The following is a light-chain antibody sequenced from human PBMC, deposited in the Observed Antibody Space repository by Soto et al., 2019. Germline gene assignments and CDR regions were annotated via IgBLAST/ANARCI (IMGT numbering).Light chain of an antibody. Sequence: EIVMTQSTATLSVSPWERATLSCRASQSISSNLAWYQQKPGQAPRLLIYGASTRATGIPDIFSGSGSGTEFTLTISSLQSEDFAVYYCQQYNNWPLTFGGGTKVDIK. J-gene: IGKJ4*01. CDR1: QSISSN. CDR3: QQYNNWPLT. V-gene: IGKV3-15*01. CDR2: GAS.